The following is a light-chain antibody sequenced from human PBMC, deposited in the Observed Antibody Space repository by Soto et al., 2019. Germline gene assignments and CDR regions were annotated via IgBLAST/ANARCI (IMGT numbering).Light chain of an antibody. J-gene: IGLJ3*02. CDR1: TGAVTSGYY. CDR2: ST. Sequence: QAVVTQEPSLTVSPGGTVTLTCASSTGAVTSGYYPNWFQQKPGQAPRALIYSTRFSGSLLGGKAALTLSGVQPADEAEYYCLLYYGGAQPWVFGGGTKLTVL. CDR3: LLYYGGAQPWV. V-gene: IGLV7-43*01.